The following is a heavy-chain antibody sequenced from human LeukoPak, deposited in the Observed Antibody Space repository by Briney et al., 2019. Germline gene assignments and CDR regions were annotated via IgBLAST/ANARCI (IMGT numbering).Heavy chain of an antibody. J-gene: IGHJ4*02. CDR1: GFTVSSNS. V-gene: IGHV3-53*01. CDR3: ARRAGAYSHPYDY. Sequence: GGSLRLSCTVSGFTVSSNSMSRVRQAPGKGLEWVSFIYSAGSTHYSDSVKGRFTISIDNSKNTLYLQMNSLRVEDTAVYYCARRAGAYSHPYDYWGQGTLVTVSS. D-gene: IGHD4/OR15-4a*01. CDR2: IYSAGST.